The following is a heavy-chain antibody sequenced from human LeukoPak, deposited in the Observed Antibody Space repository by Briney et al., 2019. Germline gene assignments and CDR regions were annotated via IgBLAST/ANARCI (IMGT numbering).Heavy chain of an antibody. Sequence: SETLSLTCTVSGGSISSYYWSWIRQPPGKGLEWIGYIYYSGSTNYNPSLKSRVTISVDTSKNQLSLKLSSVTAADTAVYYCARLQRLTLEFDYWGQGTLVTVSS. CDR1: GGSISSYY. V-gene: IGHV4-59*08. CDR3: ARLQRLTLEFDY. CDR2: IYYSGST. J-gene: IGHJ4*02. D-gene: IGHD1-1*01.